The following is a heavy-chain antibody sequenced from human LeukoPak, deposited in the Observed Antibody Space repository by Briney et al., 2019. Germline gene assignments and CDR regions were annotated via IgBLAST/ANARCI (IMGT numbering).Heavy chain of an antibody. J-gene: IGHJ5*02. Sequence: GGSLRLSCAASGFTFSGSPMHWVRQASGKGLEWVGRIRSKANSYATAYAASVKGRFTISRDDSKNTAYLQMNSLKTEDTAVYYCARQKGDSSSGLFDPWGQGTLVTVSS. V-gene: IGHV3-73*01. CDR2: IRSKANSYAT. CDR1: GFTFSGSP. D-gene: IGHD6-6*01. CDR3: ARQKGDSSSGLFDP.